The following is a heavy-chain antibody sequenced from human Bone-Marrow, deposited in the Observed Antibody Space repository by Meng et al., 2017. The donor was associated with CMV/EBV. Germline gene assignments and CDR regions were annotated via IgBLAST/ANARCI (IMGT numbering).Heavy chain of an antibody. J-gene: IGHJ4*02. D-gene: IGHD6-19*01. Sequence: SGFTFNNYAMNWVRQAPGKGLEWVSVISGGGSSTYYVDSVKGRFTISRDNSKNTLYLQMDSLRAEDTAVYYCAKDRGSGRPYYFDYWGQGTLVTVSS. CDR3: AKDRGSGRPYYFDY. CDR1: GFTFNNYA. CDR2: ISGGGSST. V-gene: IGHV3-23*01.